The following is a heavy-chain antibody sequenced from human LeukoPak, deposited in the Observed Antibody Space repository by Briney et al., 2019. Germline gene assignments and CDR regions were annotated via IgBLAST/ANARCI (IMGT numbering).Heavy chain of an antibody. Sequence: GGSLRLSCAASGFTISNTYISWVRQAPGKGPEWVSVTYVGGNTDSADFVKDRFTISTDDSKNTLYLHMNNLKAEDTAVYYCARDLNVWGLGTLVTVSS. V-gene: IGHV3-66*01. CDR3: ARDLNV. CDR1: GFTISNTY. J-gene: IGHJ4*02. CDR2: TYVGGNT.